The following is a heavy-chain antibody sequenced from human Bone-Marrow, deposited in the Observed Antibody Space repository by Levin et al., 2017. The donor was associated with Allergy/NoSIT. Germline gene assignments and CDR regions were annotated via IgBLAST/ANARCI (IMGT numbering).Heavy chain of an antibody. CDR2: VYWHDKK. D-gene: IGHD3-3*01. Sequence: SGPTLVKPTQTLTLTCTFSGFSLTRPGLGVGWIRQPPGKAPEWLGVVYWHDKKYYSPSLQNRLTMTRDSSGNQVILTMINLVPVDTATYFCARSSLLARRTDCDYWGQGTLVTVSS. V-gene: IGHV2-5*01. CDR3: ARSSLLARRTDCDY. J-gene: IGHJ4*02. CDR1: GFSLTRPGLG.